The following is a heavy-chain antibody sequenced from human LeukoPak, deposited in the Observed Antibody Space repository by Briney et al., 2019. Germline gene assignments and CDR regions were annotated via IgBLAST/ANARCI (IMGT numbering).Heavy chain of an antibody. Sequence: GGSLRLSCAVSGITLSNYGMSWVRQAPGKGLEWVGRIKSKSAGGTTDYVASVKGRFTISRDDSKNTLYLQMNSLKTEDTAVYYCTGPPDWGQGTLVTVSS. CDR2: IKSKSAGGTT. J-gene: IGHJ4*02. CDR1: GITLSNYG. V-gene: IGHV3-15*01. CDR3: TGPPD.